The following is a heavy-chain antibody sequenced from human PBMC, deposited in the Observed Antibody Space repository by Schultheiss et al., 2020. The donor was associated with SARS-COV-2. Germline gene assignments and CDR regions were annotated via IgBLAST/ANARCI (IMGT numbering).Heavy chain of an antibody. Sequence: GGSLRLSCAASGFTVSSNYMSWVRQAPGKGLEWVSVIYSGGSTYYADSVKGRFTISRHNSKNTLYLQMNSLRAEDTAVYYCARGVVVPAAIIEDYYYMDVWGKGTTVTVSS. CDR2: IYSGGST. J-gene: IGHJ6*03. V-gene: IGHV3-53*04. D-gene: IGHD2-2*02. CDR1: GFTVSSNY. CDR3: ARGVVVPAAIIEDYYYMDV.